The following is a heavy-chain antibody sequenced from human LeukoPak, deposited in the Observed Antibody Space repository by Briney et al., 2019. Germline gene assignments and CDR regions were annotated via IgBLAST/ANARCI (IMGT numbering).Heavy chain of an antibody. CDR3: ARQSPVGQDDAFDI. CDR2: IYYSGST. J-gene: IGHJ3*02. CDR1: GGSISSYY. D-gene: IGHD1-26*01. Sequence: PSQALSLTCTVSGGSISSYYWSWIRQPPGKGLEWIRYIYYSGSTNYNPSLKSRVTISVDTSKNQFSLKLSSVTAADTAVYYCARQSPVGQDDAFDIWGQGTMVTVSS. V-gene: IGHV4-59*08.